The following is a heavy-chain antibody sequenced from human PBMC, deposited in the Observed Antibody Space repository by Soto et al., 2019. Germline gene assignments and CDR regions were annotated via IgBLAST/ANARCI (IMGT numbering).Heavy chain of an antibody. CDR2: INPSDGNR. V-gene: IGHV1-18*01. J-gene: IGHJ4*02. D-gene: IGHD3-22*01. Sequence: ASVKVSCKASGYTFSSYPMHWVRQAPGQGLEWMGWINPSDGNRNFAQKFEDRVTMTTATSTNTVFLELRSLKSDDTAIYYCARDRLRGYDSSGFYSWGQGTMVTVSS. CDR1: GYTFSSYP. CDR3: ARDRLRGYDSSGFYS.